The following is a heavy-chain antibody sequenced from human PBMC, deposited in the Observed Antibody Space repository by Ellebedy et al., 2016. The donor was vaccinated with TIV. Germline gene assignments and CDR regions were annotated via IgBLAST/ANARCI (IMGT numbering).Heavy chain of an antibody. V-gene: IGHV3-23*01. CDR3: VRGSWDVRGLHLATDY. D-gene: IGHD3-10*01. Sequence: GESLKISXAASGFTFSSYAMSWVRQAPGKGLEWVSAISGSGGSTYYADSVKGRFTISRDNSKNTLFLQMNNLRADDTAVYYCVRGSWDVRGLHLATDYWGQGTLVTVSS. J-gene: IGHJ4*02. CDR1: GFTFSSYA. CDR2: ISGSGGST.